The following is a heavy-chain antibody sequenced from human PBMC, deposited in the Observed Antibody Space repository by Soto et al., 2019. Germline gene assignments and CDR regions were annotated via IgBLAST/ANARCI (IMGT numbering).Heavy chain of an antibody. CDR2: ISYDGSNK. V-gene: IGHV3-30*18. J-gene: IGHJ4*02. CDR3: AKEGWVDGYNSYYFDY. CDR1: GFTFSSYG. D-gene: IGHD5-12*01. Sequence: GGSLRLSCAASGFTFSSYGMHWVRQAPGKGLEWVAVISYDGSNKYYADSVKGRVTISRDNSKNTLYLQMNSLRAEDTAVYYCAKEGWVDGYNSYYFDYWGQGTLVTVSS.